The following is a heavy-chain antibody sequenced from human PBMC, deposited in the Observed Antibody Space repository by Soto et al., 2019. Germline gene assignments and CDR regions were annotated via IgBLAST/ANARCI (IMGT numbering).Heavy chain of an antibody. CDR2: INPNSGGT. CDR3: GRDHAISLMIEVVITTFYYYGLDV. D-gene: IGHD3-22*01. J-gene: IGHJ6*02. Sequence: ASVKGSCKASGYTFTGYYMHWVRKDTGQGLELMGWINPNSGGTDYAEISQGRVTMTRDTSTSKVSSLRSEDTAMFYCGRDHAISLMIEVVITTFYYYGLDVWGQGTTVTGSS. V-gene: IGHV1-2*02. CDR1: GYTFTGYY.